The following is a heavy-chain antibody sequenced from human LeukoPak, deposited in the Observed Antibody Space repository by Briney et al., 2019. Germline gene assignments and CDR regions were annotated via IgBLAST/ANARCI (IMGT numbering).Heavy chain of an antibody. J-gene: IGHJ4*02. CDR2: INHSGST. CDR3: ARGVWVVVVPAAAPYFDY. V-gene: IGHV4-34*01. CDR1: GGSFSGYY. Sequence: SETLSLTCAVYGGSFSGYYWSWIRQPPGKGLEWIGEINHSGSTNYNPSLTSRVTISVDTSKNQFSLKLSSVTAADTAVYYCARGVWVVVVPAAAPYFDYWAQGTLVTVP. D-gene: IGHD2-2*01.